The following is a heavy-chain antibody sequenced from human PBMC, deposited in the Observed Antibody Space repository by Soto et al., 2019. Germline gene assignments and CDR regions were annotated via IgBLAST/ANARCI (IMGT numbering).Heavy chain of an antibody. D-gene: IGHD3-10*01. V-gene: IGHV1-69*02. CDR1: GDTFINYT. Sequence: QVQLVQSGAEVRKPGSSVKVSCKASGDTFINYTISWVRQAPGQGLEWMGRFIPILGIANYAQKFQGRVTITADRSTSAAYMELSSLRSGDTAVYYCASRLCRGVHICHPQSDHWGPGTLVTVSS. J-gene: IGHJ4*02. CDR3: ASRLCRGVHICHPQSDH. CDR2: FIPILGIA.